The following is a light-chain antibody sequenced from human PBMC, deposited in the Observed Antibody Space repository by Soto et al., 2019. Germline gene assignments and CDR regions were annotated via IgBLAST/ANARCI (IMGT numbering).Light chain of an antibody. CDR3: QQRSNWPSIT. J-gene: IGKJ5*01. V-gene: IGKV3-11*01. CDR1: QSVSSY. Sequence: ENVLSHSLGTVSLSKRERATLSCRASQSVSSYLAWYQQKPGQAPRLLIYDASNRATGIPARFSGSGSGTDFTLTISSLEPEDFAVYYCQQRSNWPSITFGHGTRLE. CDR2: DAS.